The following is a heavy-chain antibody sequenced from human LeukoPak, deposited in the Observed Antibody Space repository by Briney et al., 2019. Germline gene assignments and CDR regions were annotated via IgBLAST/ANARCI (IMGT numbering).Heavy chain of an antibody. CDR3: AKDRKAPRGITMIVVDSPYYFDY. CDR1: GFTFSSYA. Sequence: GGSLRLSCAASGFTFSSYAMSWVRQAPGKGLEWVSAISGSGGSTYYADSVKGRFTISRDNSKNTLYLQMNSLRAEDTAVYYCAKDRKAPRGITMIVVDSPYYFDYWGQGTLVTVSS. D-gene: IGHD3-22*01. J-gene: IGHJ4*02. CDR2: ISGSGGST. V-gene: IGHV3-23*01.